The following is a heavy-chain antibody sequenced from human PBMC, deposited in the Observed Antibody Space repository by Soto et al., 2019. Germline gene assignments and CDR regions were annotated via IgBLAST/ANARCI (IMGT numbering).Heavy chain of an antibody. V-gene: IGHV4-31*02. J-gene: IGHJ5*02. CDR1: SGSLSSGGYY. CDR2: IYFTGIT. CDR3: ARAHPYHKVNWLDL. Sequence: LSLTCTVSSGSLSSGGYYWNWIRQHPVKGLEWIGYIYFTGITYSTPSLKSRVTLSVDTSKSQFSLELGSVTAADTAIYYCARAHPYHKVNWLDLWGPGVLVTVSS.